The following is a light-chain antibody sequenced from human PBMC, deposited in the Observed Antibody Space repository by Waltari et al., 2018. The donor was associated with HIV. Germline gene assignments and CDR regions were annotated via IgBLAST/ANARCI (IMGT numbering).Light chain of an antibody. Sequence: VLTQSPGSLSLSPGDSVSLSCSASKNVNRDYLAWYQQRRCQPTTLLLSGTSVRAPGVPDRFSGSGSGTVFTLTINRLEPEDFTTYLCQQFDDWEYTFGQGTHL. CDR1: KNVNRDY. J-gene: IGKJ2*01. CDR3: QQFDDWEYT. CDR2: GTS. V-gene: IGKV3-20*01.